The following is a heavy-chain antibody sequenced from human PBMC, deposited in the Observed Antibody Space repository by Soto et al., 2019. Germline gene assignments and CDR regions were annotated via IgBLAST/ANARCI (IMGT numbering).Heavy chain of an antibody. CDR3: ARDPAP. Sequence: SGTLSLTCTVSGGSISSYYWSWIRQPPGRGLEWIGYIYYSGSTNYNPSLKSRVTISVDTSKNQFSLKLTSVTAADTAVYYCARDPAPWGQGTLVTVSS. CDR2: IYYSGST. V-gene: IGHV4-59*12. CDR1: GGSISSYY. J-gene: IGHJ5*02.